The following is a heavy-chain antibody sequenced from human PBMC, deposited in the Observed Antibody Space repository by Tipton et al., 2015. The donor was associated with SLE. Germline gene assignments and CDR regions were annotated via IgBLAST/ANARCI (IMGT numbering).Heavy chain of an antibody. D-gene: IGHD1-26*01. J-gene: IGHJ4*02. CDR3: ARVVRLSGSYSGFDY. Sequence: SLRLSCAASGFTFSRYAMSWVRQAPGKGLEWVSAISGSGGSTYYADSVKGRFTISRDNAKNSLYLQMNSLRAEDTALYYCARVVRLSGSYSGFDYGGQGTLVTVSS. V-gene: IGHV3-23*01. CDR2: ISGSGGST. CDR1: GFTFSRYA.